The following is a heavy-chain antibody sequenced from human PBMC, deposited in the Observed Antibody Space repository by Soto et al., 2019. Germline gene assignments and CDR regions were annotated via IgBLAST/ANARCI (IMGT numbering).Heavy chain of an antibody. CDR1: GYTFTSYD. CDR2: MNPSTGNT. Sequence: ASVKVSCKASGYTFTSYDIIWVRQATGQGLEWMGWMNPSTGNTDSAEKFQGRLTMTRDTSASTAYMELSSLRSEDTAVYYCARDFPTTGFDPWGQGTLVTVSS. D-gene: IGHD1-1*01. J-gene: IGHJ5*02. V-gene: IGHV1-8*01. CDR3: ARDFPTTGFDP.